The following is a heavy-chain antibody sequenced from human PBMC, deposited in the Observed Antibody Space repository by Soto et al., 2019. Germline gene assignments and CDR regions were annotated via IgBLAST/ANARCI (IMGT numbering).Heavy chain of an antibody. CDR2: ISSNGGST. V-gene: IGHV3-64*01. D-gene: IGHD3-22*01. CDR1: GFTFSSYA. Sequence: GGSLRLSCAASGFTFSSYAMHWVRQAPGKGLEYVSAISSNGGSTYYANSVKGRFTISRDNSKNTLYLQMGSLKTDDTAVYYCTTGLSNGYYNFDYWGQGTPVTVSS. J-gene: IGHJ4*02. CDR3: TTGLSNGYYNFDY.